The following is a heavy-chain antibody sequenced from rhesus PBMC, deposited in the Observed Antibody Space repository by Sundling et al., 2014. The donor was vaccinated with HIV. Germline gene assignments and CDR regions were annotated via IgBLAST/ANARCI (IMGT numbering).Heavy chain of an antibody. Sequence: QVQLQESGPGLVKPSETLSLTCAVSGGSISSYYWSWIRQPPGKGLGWIGRISGSGGSTDYNPSLKSRVTISTDTSKNQFSLKLSSVTAADTAVYYCARDEILEYCSGSDCEEYWYLDLWGPGTPITISS. CDR3: ARDEILEYCSGSDCEEYWYLDL. D-gene: IGHD2-21*01. CDR1: GGSISSYY. V-gene: IGHV4-173*01. J-gene: IGHJ2*01. CDR2: ISGSGGST.